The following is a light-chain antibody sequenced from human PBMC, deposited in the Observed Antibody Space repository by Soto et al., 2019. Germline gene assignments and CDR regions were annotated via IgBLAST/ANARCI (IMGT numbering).Light chain of an antibody. Sequence: EIVLTQSPGTLSLSPGESATLSCRASQNVGTSNLAWFQQKPGQAPKVLIYGTSNRATGIPDRFSGSGSGTDFTLTISRLEPEDFAGYYCQQYGTSPRTFGQGTKVEIK. CDR1: QNVGTSN. V-gene: IGKV3-20*01. CDR2: GTS. J-gene: IGKJ1*01. CDR3: QQYGTSPRT.